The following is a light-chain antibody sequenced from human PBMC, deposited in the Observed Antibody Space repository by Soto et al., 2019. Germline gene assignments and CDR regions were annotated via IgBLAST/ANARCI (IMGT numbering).Light chain of an antibody. J-gene: IGKJ4*01. V-gene: IGKV1-27*01. CDR1: QGVNNY. CDR3: QRYNSAPLT. Sequence: DIEMPHCPPSLSASVGDRVTITCRASQGVNNYLAWYQQKPGKVPKLLIYATSTLQSGVPSRFSGSGGGTEYTLTVSSLQPEDVATYYCQRYNSAPLTFGGGSKVDIK. CDR2: ATS.